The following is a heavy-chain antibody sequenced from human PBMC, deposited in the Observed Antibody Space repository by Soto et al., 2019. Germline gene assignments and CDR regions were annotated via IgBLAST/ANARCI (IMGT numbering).Heavy chain of an antibody. CDR3: ARGGGVGVAGSSAFDM. CDR2: INPATGAA. V-gene: IGHV1-2*02. Sequence: QLHLVQSGAVVKKPGASVTVSCSASGYPVTAYYMHWVRQAPGRGLEWMGGINPATGAAKYTQTFQGGVTMARDTSTSTFFMELSGLTSEDTAVFYWARGGGVGVAGSSAFDMWGQGTVVTVSS. CDR1: GYPVTAYY. D-gene: IGHD3-3*01. J-gene: IGHJ3*02.